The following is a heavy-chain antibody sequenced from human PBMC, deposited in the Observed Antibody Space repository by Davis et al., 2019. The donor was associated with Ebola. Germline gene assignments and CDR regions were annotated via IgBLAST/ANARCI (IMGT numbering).Heavy chain of an antibody. D-gene: IGHD1-26*01. V-gene: IGHV3-33*03. Sequence: PGGSLRLSCSASGLTFTKYAMHWVRQAPGKGLEWVAVIWSDGTGKYYADSVKGRFTISRDDSNNTVYLQMNNLRVEDTAVYYCARPSGSLYAGALDYWGQGNLVTVTS. J-gene: IGHJ4*02. CDR3: ARPSGSLYAGALDY. CDR2: IWSDGTGK. CDR1: GLTFTKYA.